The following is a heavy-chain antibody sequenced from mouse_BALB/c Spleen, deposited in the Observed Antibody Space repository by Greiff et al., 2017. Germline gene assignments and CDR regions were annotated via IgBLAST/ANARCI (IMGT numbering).Heavy chain of an antibody. D-gene: IGHD2-1*01. CDR2: ISYSGST. J-gene: IGHJ3*01. Sequence: EVKLQESGPGLVKPSQSLSLTCTVTGYSITSDYAWNWIRQFPGNKLEWMGYISYSGSTSYNPSLKSRISITRDTSKNQFFLQLNSVTTEDTATYYCVRSAMVRRGFAYWGQGTLVTVSA. V-gene: IGHV3-2*02. CDR1: GYSITSDYA. CDR3: VRSAMVRRGFAY.